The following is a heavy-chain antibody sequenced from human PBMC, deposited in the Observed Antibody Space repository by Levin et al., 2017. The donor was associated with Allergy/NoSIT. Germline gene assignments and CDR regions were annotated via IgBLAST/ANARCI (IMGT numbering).Heavy chain of an antibody. CDR1: GFTFSRYW. Sequence: PSETLSLTCAASGFTFSRYWMTWVRQAPGKGLEWVANIKDDGRQKYYVDSVKGRFTISRDNAKNSLFLQMNNVRAEDTAVYYCARDDSSGWDVWGQGTVVTVSS. J-gene: IGHJ3*01. CDR3: ARDDSSGWDV. D-gene: IGHD6-19*01. V-gene: IGHV3-7*03. CDR2: IKDDGRQK.